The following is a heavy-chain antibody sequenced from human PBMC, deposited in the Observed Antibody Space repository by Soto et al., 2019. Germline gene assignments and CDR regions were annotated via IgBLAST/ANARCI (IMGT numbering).Heavy chain of an antibody. CDR3: ATDGAY. Sequence: GGALRLSCAASGFIFSNYDMHWVRQAPGKGLEWVAVISYDGSNKYCADSVKGRFTISRDNSKNAVYLQMNSLRAEDTAVYYCATDGAYWGPGTLVTVSS. CDR1: GFIFSNYD. CDR2: ISYDGSNK. D-gene: IGHD3-10*01. V-gene: IGHV3-30-3*01. J-gene: IGHJ4*01.